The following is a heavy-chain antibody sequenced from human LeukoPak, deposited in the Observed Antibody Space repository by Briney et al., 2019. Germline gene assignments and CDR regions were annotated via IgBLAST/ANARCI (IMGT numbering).Heavy chain of an antibody. CDR2: ISSSGSTM. J-gene: IGHJ4*02. CDR3: ARDQMTTVTTFDY. Sequence: GGSLRLSCAASGFTFSDYYMSWIRQAPGKGLEWVSYISSSGSTMYYADSVKGRFTISRDNAKNSLYLQMNSLRAEDTAVYYCARDQMTTVTTFDYWGQGTLVTVSS. CDR1: GFTFSDYY. D-gene: IGHD4-17*01. V-gene: IGHV3-11*04.